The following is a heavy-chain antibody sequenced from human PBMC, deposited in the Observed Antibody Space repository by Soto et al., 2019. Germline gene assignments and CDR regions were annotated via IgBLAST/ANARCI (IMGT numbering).Heavy chain of an antibody. Sequence: GGSLRLSCISSVVTVRTYTMNWVRQAPGKGLEWVSGIRGFSPYTFYAESVKGRFTISRDNAKNSVFLQMDSLRAEDTAVYYCARDRGYDAHDYYYNAMDVWGQGTTVTVSS. V-gene: IGHV3-21*01. J-gene: IGHJ6*02. CDR1: VVTVRTYT. CDR3: ARDRGYDAHDYYYNAMDV. CDR2: IRGFSPYT. D-gene: IGHD3-10*01.